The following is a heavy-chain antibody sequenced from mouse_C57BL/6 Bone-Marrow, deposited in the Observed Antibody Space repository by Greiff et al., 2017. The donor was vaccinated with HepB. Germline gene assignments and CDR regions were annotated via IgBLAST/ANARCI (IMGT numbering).Heavy chain of an antibody. Sequence: VQLQQSGPELVKPGASVKISCKASGYTFTDYYMNWVKQSHGKSLEWIGDINPNNGGTSYNQKFKGKATLTVDKSSSTAYMELRSLTSEDSAVYYCAREGIYYDHWGFAYWGQGTLVTVSA. D-gene: IGHD2-4*01. CDR1: GYTFTDYY. CDR2: INPNNGGT. CDR3: AREGIYYDHWGFAY. J-gene: IGHJ3*01. V-gene: IGHV1-26*01.